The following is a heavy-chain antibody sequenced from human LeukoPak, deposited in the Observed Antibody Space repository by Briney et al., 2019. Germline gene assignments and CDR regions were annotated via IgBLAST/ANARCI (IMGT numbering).Heavy chain of an antibody. CDR3: ARETPGAGHFDY. J-gene: IGHJ4*02. CDR2: INPTGGST. CDR1: GYTFPSYF. V-gene: IGHV1-46*01. Sequence: ASVKVSCKASGYTFPSYFMHWVRQAPGQGLEWMGIINPTGGSTTYAQKFQGRVTMTRDTSTSTVYMELSSLRSDDTAVYYCARETPGAGHFDYWGQGSLVTVSS. D-gene: IGHD7-27*01.